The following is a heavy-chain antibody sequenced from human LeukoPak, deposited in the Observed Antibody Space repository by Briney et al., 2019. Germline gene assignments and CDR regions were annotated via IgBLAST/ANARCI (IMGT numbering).Heavy chain of an antibody. CDR3: ARDRFGGTTHFDY. Sequence: PSETLSLTCTVSGDSVSGYYWSWIRQPPGKGLEWIGYIYYSGSTNYNPSLKSRVTMSVDTSKNQFSLKLTSVTAADTAVYYCARDRFGGTTHFDYWGQGTLVTVSS. J-gene: IGHJ4*02. CDR2: IYYSGST. V-gene: IGHV4-59*02. CDR1: GDSVSGYY. D-gene: IGHD3-10*01.